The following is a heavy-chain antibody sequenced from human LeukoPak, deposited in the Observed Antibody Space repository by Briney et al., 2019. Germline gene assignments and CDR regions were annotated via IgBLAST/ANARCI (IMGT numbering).Heavy chain of an antibody. CDR2: IYTSGST. V-gene: IGHV4-4*09. CDR1: GGSISSYY. J-gene: IGHJ4*02. CDR3: CGGAQRYGFGY. D-gene: IGHD5-18*01. Sequence: PSETLSLTCTVSGGSISSYYWSWIRQPPGKGLEWIGYIYTSGSTNYNPSLKSRVTISVDTSKNQFSLKLSSVTAAVTAVYYCCGGAQRYGFGYWGQGTPVTVSS.